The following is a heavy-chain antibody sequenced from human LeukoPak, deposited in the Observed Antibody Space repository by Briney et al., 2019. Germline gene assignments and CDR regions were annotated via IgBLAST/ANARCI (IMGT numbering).Heavy chain of an antibody. D-gene: IGHD3-3*01. J-gene: IGHJ3*02. Sequence: GGSLRLSCAASGFTFSNAWMSWVRQAPGKGLEWVGRSKSKTDGGTTDYAAPVKGRFTISRDDSKNTLYLQMNSLKTEDTAVYYCTTLKRVDFWSGYHDAFDIWGQGTMVTVSS. CDR1: GFTFSNAW. V-gene: IGHV3-15*01. CDR2: SKSKTDGGTT. CDR3: TTLKRVDFWSGYHDAFDI.